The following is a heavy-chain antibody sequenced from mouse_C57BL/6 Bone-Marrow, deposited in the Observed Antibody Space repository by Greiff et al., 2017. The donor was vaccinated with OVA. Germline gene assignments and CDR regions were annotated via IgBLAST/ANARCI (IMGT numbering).Heavy chain of an antibody. CDR3: ARSKVSFDC. V-gene: IGHV1-7*01. J-gene: IGHJ2*01. CDR2: INPSSGYT. Sequence: QVQLQQSGAELAKPGASVKLSCKASGYTFTSYWMHWVKQRPGQGLEWIGYINPSSGYTKYNQKFKDKATLTADTSSSTAYMQLSPLSYEDSAVYYCARSKVSFDCWGQGTTLTVSS. CDR1: GYTFTSYW.